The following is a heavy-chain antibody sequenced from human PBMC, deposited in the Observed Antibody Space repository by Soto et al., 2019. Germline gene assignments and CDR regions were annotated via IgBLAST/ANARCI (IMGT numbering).Heavy chain of an antibody. CDR2: ISGSGGST. V-gene: IGHV3-23*01. J-gene: IGHJ5*02. CDR1: GFTFSSYA. CDR3: AKDPPRRFLEWLLSWFDP. Sequence: GGSLRLSCAASGFTFSSYAMSWVRQAPGKGLEWVSAISGSGGSTYYADSVKGRFTISRDNSKNTLYLQMNSLRAEDTAVYYCAKDPPRRFLEWLLSWFDPWGQGTLVTVSS. D-gene: IGHD3-3*01.